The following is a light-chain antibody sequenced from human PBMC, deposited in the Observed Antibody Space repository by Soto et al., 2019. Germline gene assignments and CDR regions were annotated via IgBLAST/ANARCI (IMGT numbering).Light chain of an antibody. V-gene: IGKV3-15*01. Sequence: EIVMTQSPANLSVSPGERATLSCRASQSVSSNLAWYQQKPGQAPRLLLYGASTRATGIPARFSGSGSGTEFTLTISSLQSEDFAVYYCQQCNNWPLTFGPGTKVDIK. CDR3: QQCNNWPLT. J-gene: IGKJ3*01. CDR2: GAS. CDR1: QSVSSN.